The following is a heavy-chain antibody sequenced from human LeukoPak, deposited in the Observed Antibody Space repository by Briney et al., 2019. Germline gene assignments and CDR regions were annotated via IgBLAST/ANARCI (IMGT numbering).Heavy chain of an antibody. Sequence: SGPALVKPTQTLTLTCTFSGFSLSTSGMCVTWIRQPPWKALEWLARIDWDDDKFYSTSLKTRLTISKDTSKNQVVLTMTNMDPVDTATYYCARIRDYGGNSVSDYWGQGTLVTVSS. D-gene: IGHD4-23*01. CDR2: IDWDDDK. J-gene: IGHJ4*02. CDR3: ARIRDYGGNSVSDY. CDR1: GFSLSTSGMC. V-gene: IGHV2-70*17.